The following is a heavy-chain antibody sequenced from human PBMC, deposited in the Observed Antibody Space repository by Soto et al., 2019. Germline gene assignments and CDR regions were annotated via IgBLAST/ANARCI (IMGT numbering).Heavy chain of an antibody. V-gene: IGHV1-2*02. Sequence: QVQLVQSGAEVKKPGASVKVSCKASGYTFTGHYIHWVRQAPEQGPEWMGEIGPESGATRYAQKFQGRVTMTRDMSITTVYMELSRLTSDDTAKYYCARNMDYYYGPGSGNGHGFWGQGTTVTVFS. CDR2: IGPESGAT. J-gene: IGHJ6*02. CDR3: ARNMDYYYGPGSGNGHGF. CDR1: GYTFTGHY. D-gene: IGHD3-10*01.